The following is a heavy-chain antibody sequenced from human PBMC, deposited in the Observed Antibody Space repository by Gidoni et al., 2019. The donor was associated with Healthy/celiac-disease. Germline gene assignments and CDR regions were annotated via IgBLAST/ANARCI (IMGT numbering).Heavy chain of an antibody. Sequence: QLQLQESGPGLVKPSETLSLTCTVPGGSISSSSYYWGWIRQPPGKGLEWIGSIYYSGSTYYNPSLKSRVTISVDTSKNQFSLKLSSVTAADTAVYYCARSYSSSWYGVSRQPYYFDYWGQGTLVTVSS. CDR3: ARSYSSSWYGVSRQPYYFDY. J-gene: IGHJ4*02. CDR1: GGSISSSSYY. CDR2: IYYSGST. V-gene: IGHV4-39*01. D-gene: IGHD6-13*01.